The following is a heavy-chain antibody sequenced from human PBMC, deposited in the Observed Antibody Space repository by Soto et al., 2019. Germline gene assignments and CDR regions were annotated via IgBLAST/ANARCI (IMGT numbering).Heavy chain of an antibody. CDR1: GFTFTTYA. V-gene: IGHV3-23*01. D-gene: IGHD3-22*01. J-gene: IGHJ4*02. CDR2: ISVSGDRT. CDR3: VKDGDSISRNKPLDY. Sequence: EVQLLESGGGLVQPGGSLRLSCAASGFTFTTYAMCWVRQAPGKGLEWVSSISVSGDRTFYADSVKGRFTISRDNSRNTLHRKMNSLRAEDTAVYYGVKDGDSISRNKPLDYWGQGTLFTVSS.